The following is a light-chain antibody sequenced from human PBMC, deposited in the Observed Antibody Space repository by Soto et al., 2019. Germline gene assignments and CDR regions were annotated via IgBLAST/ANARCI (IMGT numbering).Light chain of an antibody. Sequence: DIVMTPSPDSLAVSLGERATVNCTSRQSILYNSKYKNYLAWYQQKPGQSPKLLIYWASTRESGVPDRFSCSGSGTDFTLTISSLQAEDVAFYYSQEYYRTPYTFGQGTKMEIK. CDR3: QEYYRTPYT. CDR1: QSILYNSKYKNY. J-gene: IGKJ2*01. CDR2: WAS. V-gene: IGKV4-1*01.